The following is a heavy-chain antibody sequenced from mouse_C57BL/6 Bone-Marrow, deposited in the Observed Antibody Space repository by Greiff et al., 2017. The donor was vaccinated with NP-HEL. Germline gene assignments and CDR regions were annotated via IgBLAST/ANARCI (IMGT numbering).Heavy chain of an antibody. CDR3: ARGSHYGSSYGYCDV. V-gene: IGHV1-18*01. D-gene: IGHD1-1*01. CDR2: INPNNGGT. Sequence: EVQLQQSGPELVKPGASVKIPCKASGYTFTDYNMDWVKQSHGKSLEWIGDINPNNGGTIYNQKFKGKATLTVDKSSSTAYMELRSLTSEDTAVYYCARGSHYGSSYGYCDVWGTGTTVTVSS. CDR1: GYTFTDYN. J-gene: IGHJ1*03.